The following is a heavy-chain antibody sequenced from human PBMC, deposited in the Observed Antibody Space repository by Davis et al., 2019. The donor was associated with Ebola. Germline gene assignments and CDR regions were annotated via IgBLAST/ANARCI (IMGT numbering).Heavy chain of an antibody. D-gene: IGHD6-25*01. J-gene: IGHJ4*02. V-gene: IGHV3-21*01. Sequence: GESLKISCAASGFTFSSYSMNWVRQAPGKGLEWVSSISSSSSYIYYADSVKGRFTISRDNAKNSLYLQMNSLRAEDTAVYYCARGRLRSYYFDYWGQGTLVTVSS. CDR3: ARGRLRSYYFDY. CDR2: ISSSSSYI. CDR1: GFTFSSYS.